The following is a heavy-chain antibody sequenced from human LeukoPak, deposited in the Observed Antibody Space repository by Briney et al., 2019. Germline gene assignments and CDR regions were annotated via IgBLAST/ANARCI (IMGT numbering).Heavy chain of an antibody. CDR2: INPNSGGT. V-gene: IGHV1-2*02. J-gene: IGHJ4*02. CDR1: GYTFTGYY. CDR3: ASYDSSGYYMFAFNY. D-gene: IGHD3-22*01. Sequence: ASVKVSCKASGYTFTGYYMHWVRQAPGQGLEWMGWINPNSGGTNYAQKFQGRVTMTTDTSTSTAYMELRSLRSDDTAVYYCASYDSSGYYMFAFNYWGQGTLVTVSS.